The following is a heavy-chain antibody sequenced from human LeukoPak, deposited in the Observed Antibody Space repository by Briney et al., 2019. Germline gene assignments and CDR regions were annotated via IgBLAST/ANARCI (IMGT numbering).Heavy chain of an antibody. CDR2: IYTSGST. J-gene: IGHJ3*02. D-gene: IGHD3-22*01. V-gene: IGHV4-4*07. Sequence: SETLSLTCTVSGGSISSYYWSWIRQPAGKGLEWIGRIYTSGSTNYNPSLKSRVTMSVDTSENQFSLKLSSVTAADTAVYYCARVYYYDSIDAFDIWGQGTMVTVSS. CDR3: ARVYYYDSIDAFDI. CDR1: GGSISSYY.